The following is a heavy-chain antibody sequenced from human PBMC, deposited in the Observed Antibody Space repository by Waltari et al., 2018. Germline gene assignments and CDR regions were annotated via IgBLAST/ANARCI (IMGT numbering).Heavy chain of an antibody. D-gene: IGHD7-27*01. Sequence: QLQLQESGSGLVKPSQTLSLTCAVSGGSISSGGYSWSWLRQPPGKGLEWIGYIYHSGSTYYNPSRKSRVTIAVDRSKNQFSLKLSSVTAADTAVYYCARAEGELGHYFDYWGQGTLVTVSS. V-gene: IGHV4-30-2*01. CDR1: GGSISSGGYS. CDR3: ARAEGELGHYFDY. CDR2: IYHSGST. J-gene: IGHJ4*02.